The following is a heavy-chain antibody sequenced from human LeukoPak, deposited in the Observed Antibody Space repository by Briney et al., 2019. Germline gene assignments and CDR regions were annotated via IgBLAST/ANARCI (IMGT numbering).Heavy chain of an antibody. CDR1: GFTVSSNY. CDR3: AKAGSHYYDSSGYPL. V-gene: IGHV3-53*01. CDR2: IYSGGNT. J-gene: IGHJ4*02. D-gene: IGHD3-22*01. Sequence: PGGSLRLSCAASGFTVSSNYMSWVRQAPGKGLEWVSVIYSGGNTYYADSVKGRFTISRDNSKNTLYLQMNSLRAEDTAVYYCAKAGSHYYDSSGYPLWGQGTLVTVSS.